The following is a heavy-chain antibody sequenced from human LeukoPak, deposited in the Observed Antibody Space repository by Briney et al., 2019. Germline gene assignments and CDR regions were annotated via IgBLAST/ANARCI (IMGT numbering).Heavy chain of an antibody. V-gene: IGHV3-15*01. Sequence: AGTLRLSCAASGFTFSNAWMSWVRQAPGKGLEWVGRIKSKTDGGTTDYAAPVKGRFTISRDDSKNTLYLQMKSLKTEDTAVYYCTTVGSLWFGVLYCRFDYWGQGTLVTVSS. J-gene: IGHJ4*02. CDR3: TTVGSLWFGVLYCRFDY. CDR1: GFTFSNAW. CDR2: IKSKTDGGTT. D-gene: IGHD3-10*01.